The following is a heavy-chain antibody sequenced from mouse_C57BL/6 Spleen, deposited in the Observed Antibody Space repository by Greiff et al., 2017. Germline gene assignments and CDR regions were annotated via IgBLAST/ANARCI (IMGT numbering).Heavy chain of an antibody. CDR2: IDPSDSYT. J-gene: IGHJ1*03. Sequence: QVQLQQPGAELVMPGASVKLSCKASGYTFTSYWMHWVKQRPGHGLEWIGEIDPSDSYTNYNQKFKGKATLTVDKSSSTAYMQLSSLTSEDSAVXYCARGDGRSALGFDVWGTGTTVTVSS. D-gene: IGHD1-1*01. CDR1: GYTFTSYW. CDR3: ARGDGRSALGFDV. V-gene: IGHV1-69*01.